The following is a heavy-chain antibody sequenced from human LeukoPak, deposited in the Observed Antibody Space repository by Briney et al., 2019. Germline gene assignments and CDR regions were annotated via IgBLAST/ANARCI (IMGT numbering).Heavy chain of an antibody. CDR2: IYHSGIT. D-gene: IGHD3-10*01. V-gene: IGHV4-59*08. Sequence: SETLSLTCTVSGGSISSYYWSWIRQPPGKGLEWVGYIYHSGITNSNPSLKSRVTISVDTSKNQFSLKLSSVTAADTAVYYCARGLWPMVRGVIDAFDIWGQGTMVTVSS. CDR1: GGSISSYY. J-gene: IGHJ3*02. CDR3: ARGLWPMVRGVIDAFDI.